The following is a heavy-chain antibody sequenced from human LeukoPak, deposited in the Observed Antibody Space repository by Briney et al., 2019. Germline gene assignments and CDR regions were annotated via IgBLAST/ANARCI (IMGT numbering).Heavy chain of an antibody. V-gene: IGHV4-59*01. CDR3: AKIAAAGRQYFDL. CDR1: GGSISTYY. J-gene: IGHJ2*01. D-gene: IGHD6-13*01. Sequence: SETLSLTCTVSGGSISTYYWTWIRQPPGKGLEWIGYISYSGSTNYNPSLKSRVTISVDTSKNQFSLKLSSVTAADTAVYYCAKIAAAGRQYFDLWGRGTLVTVSS. CDR2: ISYSGST.